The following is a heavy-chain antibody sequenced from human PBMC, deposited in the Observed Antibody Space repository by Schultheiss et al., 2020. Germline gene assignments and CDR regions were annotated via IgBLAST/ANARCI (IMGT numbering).Heavy chain of an antibody. D-gene: IGHD5-18*01. CDR3: ARRGYSYGYGQDAFDI. CDR2: IYPGDSDT. Sequence: GESLKISCKGSGYSFTSYWIGWVRQMPGKGLEWMGIIYPGDSDTRYSPSFQGQVTISADKSISTAYLQWSSLKASDTAMYYCARRGYSYGYGQDAFDIWGQGKMGTVSS. V-gene: IGHV5-51*01. J-gene: IGHJ3*02. CDR1: GYSFTSYW.